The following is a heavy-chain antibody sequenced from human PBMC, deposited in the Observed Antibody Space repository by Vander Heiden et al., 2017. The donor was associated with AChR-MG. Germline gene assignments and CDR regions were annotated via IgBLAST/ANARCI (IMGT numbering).Heavy chain of an antibody. CDR2: INHSGST. CDR3: ARDKGPLLRFSRLYYYYGMDV. V-gene: IGHV4-34*01. Sequence: QVQLQQWGAGLLKPSETLSLTCAVYGGSFSGYYWSWIRQPQGKGLKWIGEINHSGSTNYNPSLKSRVTISVDTSKNQFSLKLSSVTAADTAVYYCARDKGPLLRFSRLYYYYGMDVWGQGTTVTVSS. D-gene: IGHD2-15*01. CDR1: GGSFSGYY. J-gene: IGHJ6*02.